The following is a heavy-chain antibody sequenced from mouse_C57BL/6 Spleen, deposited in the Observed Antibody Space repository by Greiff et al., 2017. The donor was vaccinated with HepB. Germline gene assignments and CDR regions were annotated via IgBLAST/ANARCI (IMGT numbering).Heavy chain of an antibody. CDR3: ARGGKPFDY. J-gene: IGHJ2*01. Sequence: EVQLVESGGGLVKPGGSLKLSCAASGFTFSSYAMSWVRQTPEKRLEWVATISDGGSYTYYPDNVKGRFTISRDNAKNNLYLQMSHLKSEDTAMYYCARGGKPFDYWGQGTTLTVSS. D-gene: IGHD2-1*01. CDR1: GFTFSSYA. V-gene: IGHV5-4*01. CDR2: ISDGGSYT.